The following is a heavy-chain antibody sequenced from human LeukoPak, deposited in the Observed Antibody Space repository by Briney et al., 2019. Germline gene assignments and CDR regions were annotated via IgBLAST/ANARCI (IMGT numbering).Heavy chain of an antibody. CDR3: ARGEVEGYYGSGSYYKGSDAFDI. CDR2: IYYSGST. Sequence: PSETLSLTCTVSGGSISSGGYYWSWIRQHPGKGLEWIGYIYYSGSTYYNPSLKSRVTISVDTSKNQFSLKLSSVTAADTAVYYCARGEVEGYYGSGSYYKGSDAFDIWGQGTMATVSS. D-gene: IGHD3-10*01. J-gene: IGHJ3*02. CDR1: GGSISSGGYY. V-gene: IGHV4-31*03.